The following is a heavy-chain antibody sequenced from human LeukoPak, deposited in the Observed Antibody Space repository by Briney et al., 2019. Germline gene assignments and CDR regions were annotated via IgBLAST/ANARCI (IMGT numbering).Heavy chain of an antibody. Sequence: GGSLRLSCAASGFTFSSYWMSWVRQAPGKGLEWVANIKQDGSEKYYVDSVKGRFTISRDNAKNSLYLQMNSLRAEDTAVYYCARDRVTGTDHFDYWGQGTLVTVSS. CDR2: IKQDGSEK. CDR1: GFTFSSYW. CDR3: ARDRVTGTDHFDY. D-gene: IGHD1-7*01. V-gene: IGHV3-7*01. J-gene: IGHJ4*02.